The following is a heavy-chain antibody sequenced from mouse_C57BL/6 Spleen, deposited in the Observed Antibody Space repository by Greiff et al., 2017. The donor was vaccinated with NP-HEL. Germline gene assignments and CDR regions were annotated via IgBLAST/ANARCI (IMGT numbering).Heavy chain of an antibody. V-gene: IGHV3-6*01. Sequence: DVKLQESGPGLVKPSQSLSLTCSVTGYSITSGYYWNWIRQFPGNKLEWMGYISYDGSNNYNPSIKNRISITRDTSKNQFFLKLNSVTTEDTATYYCARERAMSTTRAMDYWGQGTSVTVSS. D-gene: IGHD2-4*01. CDR2: ISYDGSN. CDR3: ARERAMSTTRAMDY. CDR1: GYSITSGYY. J-gene: IGHJ4*01.